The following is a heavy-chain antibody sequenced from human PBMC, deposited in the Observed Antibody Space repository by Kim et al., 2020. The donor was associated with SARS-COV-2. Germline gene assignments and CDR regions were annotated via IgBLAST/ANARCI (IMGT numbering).Heavy chain of an antibody. J-gene: IGHJ4*02. Sequence: SETLSLTCTVSGGSISSSYWCWRVRPPPRGLLWWRGENYNGGSTYYNPSLKRRVTISVDKSKNQFSLKLSSVTAADTAVYYCARDSGYSYEYPVVDCWGQGTPVTVSS. CDR2: NYNGGST. CDR3: ARDSGYSYEYPVVDC. V-gene: IGHV4-4*02. D-gene: IGHD5-12*01. CDR1: GGSISSSYW.